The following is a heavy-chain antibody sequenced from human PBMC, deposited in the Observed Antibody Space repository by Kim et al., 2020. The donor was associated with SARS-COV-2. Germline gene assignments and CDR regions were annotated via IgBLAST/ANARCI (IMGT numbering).Heavy chain of an antibody. CDR1: GGSLSGGS. CDR2: VSPGGIT. Sequence: SETLSLTCGVFGGSLSGGSWTWIRQSPGRRLEWIGEVSPGGITDYNPSLASRVTISVATSKSQFSLKMTSVTAADTAVYYCARDQKILRWEPFWG. V-gene: IGHV4-34*01. D-gene: IGHD1-26*01. J-gene: IGHJ6*01. CDR3: ARDQKILRWEPF.